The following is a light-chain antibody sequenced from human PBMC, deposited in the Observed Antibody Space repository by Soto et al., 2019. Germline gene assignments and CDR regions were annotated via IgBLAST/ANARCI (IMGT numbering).Light chain of an antibody. CDR1: QSISHF. Sequence: DIQLTQAPSFLSASSGDRLTITWRASQSISHFLAWYQQKPGKVPKLLIYDASNLGSGVPSRFSGSGSGTDFTLTISGLQPDDFTTYYCQQYTSYSRAFGQGTKVDIK. V-gene: IGKV1-5*01. J-gene: IGKJ1*01. CDR3: QQYTSYSRA. CDR2: DAS.